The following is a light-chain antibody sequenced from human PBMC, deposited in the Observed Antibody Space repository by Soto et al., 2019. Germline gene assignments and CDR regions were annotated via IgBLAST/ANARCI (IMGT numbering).Light chain of an antibody. CDR2: EVS. J-gene: IGLJ3*02. Sequence: SALTQPASVSGSPGQSITISCTGTSSDVGGYNYVSWYQQHPGKAPKLMIYEVSNRPSGVSNRFSGSKSGNTASLTISGPQAEDEADYYCSSYAGGIKWVFGGGTKVTVL. V-gene: IGLV2-14*01. CDR3: SSYAGGIKWV. CDR1: SSDVGGYNY.